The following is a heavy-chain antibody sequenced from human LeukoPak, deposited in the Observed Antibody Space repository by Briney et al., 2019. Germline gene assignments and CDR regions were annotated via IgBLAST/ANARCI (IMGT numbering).Heavy chain of an antibody. CDR1: GFTFSSYS. CDR2: ISSSSSTI. CDR3: AGLVFGVDIPPFDY. D-gene: IGHD3-3*01. V-gene: IGHV3-48*02. Sequence: GGSLRLSCAASGFTFSSYSMNWVRQAPGKGLEWVSYISSSSSTICYADSVKGRFTISRDNAKNSLYLQMNSLRDDDTAVYFCAGLVFGVDIPPFDYWGQGTLVTVSS. J-gene: IGHJ4*02.